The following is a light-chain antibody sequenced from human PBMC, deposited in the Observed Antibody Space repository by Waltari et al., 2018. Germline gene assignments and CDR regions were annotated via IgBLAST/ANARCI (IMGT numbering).Light chain of an antibody. V-gene: IGKV3-15*01. Sequence: EIVMTQSPATLSVSPGERATISCRASQRVSSNLAWYQQKPGQAPRLLIYGASTRATGIPARFSGSGSGTEFTLTISSLQSEDFAVYYCHHYNNWPQTFGQGTKVEIK. CDR1: QRVSSN. CDR3: HHYNNWPQT. J-gene: IGKJ1*01. CDR2: GAS.